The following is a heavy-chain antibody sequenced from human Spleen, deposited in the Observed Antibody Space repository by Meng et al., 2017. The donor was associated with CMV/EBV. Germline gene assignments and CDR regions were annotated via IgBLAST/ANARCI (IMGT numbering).Heavy chain of an antibody. J-gene: IGHJ4*02. D-gene: IGHD3-10*01. Sequence: GESLKISCAASGFTFSSYSMNWVRQAPGKGLEWVSSISSSSSYIYYADSVKGRFTISRDNAKNSLYLQMNSLRAEDTAVYYCARGTSDYYGSGSYYNLPGYWGQGTLVTVSS. CDR1: GFTFSSYS. V-gene: IGHV3-21*01. CDR2: ISSSSSYI. CDR3: ARGTSDYYGSGSYYNLPGY.